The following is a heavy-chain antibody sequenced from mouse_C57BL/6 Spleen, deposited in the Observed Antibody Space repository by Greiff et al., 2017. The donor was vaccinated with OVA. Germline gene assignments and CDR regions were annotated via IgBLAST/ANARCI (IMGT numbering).Heavy chain of an antibody. CDR2: IDPENGDT. CDR3: TTEGFYYFDY. V-gene: IGHV14-4*01. CDR1: GFNIKDDY. J-gene: IGHJ2*01. Sequence: EVKLQESGAELVRPGASVKLSCTASGFNIKDDYMHWVKQRPEQGLEWIGWIDPENGDTEYASKFQGKATITADTSSNTAYLQLSSLTSEDTAVYYCTTEGFYYFDYWGQGTTLTVSS.